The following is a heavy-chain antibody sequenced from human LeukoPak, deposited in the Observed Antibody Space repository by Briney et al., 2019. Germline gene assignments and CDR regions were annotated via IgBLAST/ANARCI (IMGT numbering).Heavy chain of an antibody. CDR3: ARVGIAVAGTQDGEIDY. D-gene: IGHD6-19*01. Sequence: ASVKVSCKTSGYAFTGYYINWVRQAPGQGLEWMGRINPNSGDTYFAQKFQARVTMTRDKSISTAYMGLTRLTSDDRAVYYCARVGIAVAGTQDGEIDYWGQGTLVTVSS. V-gene: IGHV1-2*06. CDR1: GYAFTGYY. CDR2: INPNSGDT. J-gene: IGHJ4*02.